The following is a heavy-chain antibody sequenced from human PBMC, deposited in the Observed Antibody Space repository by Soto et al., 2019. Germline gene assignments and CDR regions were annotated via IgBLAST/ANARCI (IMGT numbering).Heavy chain of an antibody. V-gene: IGHV3-13*05. J-gene: IGHJ4*02. D-gene: IGHD6-13*01. CDR3: ARASAAGDHFDY. CDR1: GFTFSSYD. Sequence: GVSLRLSCAASGFTFSSYDMHWVRQATGKGLEWVSAIGTAGDPYYPGSVKGRFTISRENAKNSLYLQMNSLRAGDTAVYYCARASAAGDHFDYWGQGTLVTVSS. CDR2: IGTAGDP.